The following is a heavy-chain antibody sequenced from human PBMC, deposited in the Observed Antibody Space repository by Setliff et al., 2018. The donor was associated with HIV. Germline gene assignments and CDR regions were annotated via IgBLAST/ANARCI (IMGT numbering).Heavy chain of an antibody. D-gene: IGHD3-3*01. V-gene: IGHV4-59*01. CDR3: ARATYTTLFGVLMGGGLQY. Sequence: PSETLSLTCAVSGGSTNNYYLTWIRQPPGEGLEWIGSVSNGGDTNYNPSLKSRVSLSLDTSKTQFSLKLTSVTAADTAVYYCARATYTTLFGVLMGGGLQYWGPGTLVTVSS. J-gene: IGHJ4*02. CDR2: VSNGGDT. CDR1: GGSTNNYY.